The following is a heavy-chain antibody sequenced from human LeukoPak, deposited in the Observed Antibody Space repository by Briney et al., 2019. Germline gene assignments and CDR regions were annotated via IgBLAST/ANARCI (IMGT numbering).Heavy chain of an antibody. D-gene: IGHD3-9*01. CDR3: ARIADRLIYDILTGYSDY. Sequence: ASVKVSCKASGYTFTSYDINRVRQATGQGLEWMGCMNPNSGNTGYAQKFQGRVTITRNTSISTAYMELSSPRSEDTAVYYCARIADRLIYDILTGYSDYWGQGTLVTVSS. V-gene: IGHV1-8*01. J-gene: IGHJ4*02. CDR1: GYTFTSYD. CDR2: MNPNSGNT.